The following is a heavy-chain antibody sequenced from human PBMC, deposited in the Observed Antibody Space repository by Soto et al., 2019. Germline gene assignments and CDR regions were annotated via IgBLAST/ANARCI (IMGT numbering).Heavy chain of an antibody. CDR2: IDQNGIT. CDR1: GDPISSSKW. V-gene: IGHV4-4*02. CDR3: ARLNRDYYYYGMDV. J-gene: IGHJ6*02. Sequence: SETLSLTCAVSGDPISSSKWWTWVRHTPGKGLEWIGKIDQNGITNYNPSLESRVTILKDNSKNQLSLKLTSVTAVDAAVYYCARLNRDYYYYGMDVWGQGATVTVSS.